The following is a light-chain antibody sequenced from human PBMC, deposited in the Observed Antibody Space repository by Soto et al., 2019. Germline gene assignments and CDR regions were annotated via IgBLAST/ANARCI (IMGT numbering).Light chain of an antibody. CDR3: CSYAGRSNVV. CDR2: EVN. V-gene: IGLV2-23*02. CDR1: SGDVGTYNL. J-gene: IGLJ2*01. Sequence: QSALTQPASVSGSPGQSITISCTGTSGDVGTYNLVSWYQQHPGRAPKLIIFEVNKRPSGVSNRLSGSKSGNTASLAISGLQADDEADYHCCSYAGRSNVVCGGGTNQTVL.